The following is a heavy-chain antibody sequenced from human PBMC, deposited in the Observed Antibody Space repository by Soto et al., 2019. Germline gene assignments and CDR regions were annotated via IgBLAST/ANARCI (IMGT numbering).Heavy chain of an antibody. D-gene: IGHD6-19*01. CDR1: GFTFSSYG. CDR2: ISSDGGNK. CDR3: AKVRSSGWSYAFDI. Sequence: PGGSLRLSCAASGFTFSSYGMHWVRQAPGKGLEWVAVISSDGGNKYYADSVKGRFTISRDNSKNTLYLQMNTLRAEDTAVYYCAKVRSSGWSYAFDIWGQGTMVTVSS. J-gene: IGHJ3*02. V-gene: IGHV3-30*18.